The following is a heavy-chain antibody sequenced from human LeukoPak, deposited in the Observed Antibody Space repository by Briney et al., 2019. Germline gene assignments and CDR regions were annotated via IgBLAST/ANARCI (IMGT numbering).Heavy chain of an antibody. D-gene: IGHD4-17*01. V-gene: IGHV3-21*01. J-gene: IGHJ5*02. CDR3: ARDLGDYPTGWFDP. CDR1: GFTFSSYS. Sequence: PGGSLRLSCAASGFTFSSYSMNWVRQAPGKGLEWVSSISSSSSYIYYADSVKGRFTISRDNAKNSLYLQMNSLRAEDTAVYYCARDLGDYPTGWFDPWGQGTLVTVSS. CDR2: ISSSSSYI.